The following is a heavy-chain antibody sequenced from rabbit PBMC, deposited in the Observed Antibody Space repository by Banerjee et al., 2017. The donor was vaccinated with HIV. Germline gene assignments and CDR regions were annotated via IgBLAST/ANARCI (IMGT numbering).Heavy chain of an antibody. J-gene: IGHJ4*01. V-gene: IGHV1S45*01. Sequence: QEQLEESGGGLVKPEGSLTLTCKASGSDISSNAMCWVRQAPGKGLEWIACINTSSGNTVYATWAKGRFTISRTSSTTVALQMTSLTAADTATYFCARDLAGVIGWNFDLWGPGTLVTVS. D-gene: IGHD4-1*01. CDR1: GSDISSNA. CDR2: INTSSGNT. CDR3: ARDLAGVIGWNFDL.